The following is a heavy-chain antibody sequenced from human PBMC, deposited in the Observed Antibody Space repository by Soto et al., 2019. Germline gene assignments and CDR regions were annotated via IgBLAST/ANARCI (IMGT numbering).Heavy chain of an antibody. V-gene: IGHV4-34*01. Sequence: SQALSVTCAVYAGSVSRYSWSGIRQPAGKGLEWIGEINHSGSTSYNPSLKSRLTISVDTSKNQSSLKLSSVTAADTPVSYCAREAWLLSGYGEYNWFDPWGQGTLVTVS. CDR2: INHSGST. D-gene: IGHD4-17*01. J-gene: IGHJ5*02. CDR3: AREAWLLSGYGEYNWFDP. CDR1: AGSVSRYS.